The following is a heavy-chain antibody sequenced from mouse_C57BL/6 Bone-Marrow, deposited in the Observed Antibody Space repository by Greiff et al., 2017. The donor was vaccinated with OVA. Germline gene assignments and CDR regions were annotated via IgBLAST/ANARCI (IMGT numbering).Heavy chain of an antibody. CDR1: GYSFTGYY. CDR3: ARMRSFFDY. CDR2: INPSTGGT. V-gene: IGHV1-42*01. J-gene: IGHJ2*01. Sequence: EVQRVESGPELVKPGASVKISCKASGYSFTGYYMNWVKQSPEKSLEWIGEINPSTGGTTYNQKFKAKATLTVDKSSSTAYMQLKSLTSEDSAVYYCARMRSFFDYWGQGTTLTVSS.